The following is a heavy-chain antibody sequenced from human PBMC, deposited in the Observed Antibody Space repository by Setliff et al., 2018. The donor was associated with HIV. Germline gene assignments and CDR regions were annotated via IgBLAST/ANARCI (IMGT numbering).Heavy chain of an antibody. CDR3: ARVALLRYPEAFDI. J-gene: IGHJ3*02. CDR1: GGSISSYY. V-gene: IGHV4-4*07. CDR2: IYTSGST. D-gene: IGHD3-9*01. Sequence: SETLSLTCTVSGGSISSYYWSWIRQPAGKGLEWIGRIYTSGSTNYNPSLKSRVTMSVDTSKNQFSLKLSSVTAADTAMYYCARVALLRYPEAFDIWGQGTMVTVSS.